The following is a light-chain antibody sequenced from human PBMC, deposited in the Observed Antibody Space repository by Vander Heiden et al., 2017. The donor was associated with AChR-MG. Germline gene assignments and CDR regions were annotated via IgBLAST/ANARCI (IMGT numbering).Light chain of an antibody. CDR2: SNM. Sequence: QSVLTQPPSASETPGQRVAISCSGTTSHIESNYVYWYQHVPGTAPKLVIYSNMQRSSGVPPRFSGSKSCASASMAISGLRSDDEAYYVGAAWDDSLSAWVFGGGT. V-gene: IGLV1-47*02. CDR3: AAWDDSLSAWV. J-gene: IGLJ3*02. CDR1: TSHIESNY.